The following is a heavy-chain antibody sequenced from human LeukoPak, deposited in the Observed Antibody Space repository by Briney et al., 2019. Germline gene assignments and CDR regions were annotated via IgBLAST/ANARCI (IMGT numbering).Heavy chain of an antibody. J-gene: IGHJ4*02. CDR3: ARRIGAADAFDY. CDR2: IYYSGST. Sequence: GSLRLSCAASGFLFSDYWMDWVRQAPGKGLEWIAYIYYSGSTNYNPSLKSRVTISVDTSKNQFSLKLSSVTAADTAVYYCARRIGAADAFDYWGQGTLVTVSS. V-gene: IGHV4-59*08. D-gene: IGHD6-13*01. CDR1: GFLFSDY.